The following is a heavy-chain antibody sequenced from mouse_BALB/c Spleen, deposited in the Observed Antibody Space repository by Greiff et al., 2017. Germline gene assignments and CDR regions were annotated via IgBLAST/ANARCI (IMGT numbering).Heavy chain of an antibody. CDR1: GYSITSGYY. CDR2: ISYDGSN. CDR3: ARESSGYLYYYAMDY. D-gene: IGHD3-1*01. V-gene: IGHV3-6*02. Sequence: ESGPGLVKPSQSLSLTCSVTGYSITSGYYWNWIRQFPGNKLEWMGYISYDGSNNYNPSLKNRISITRDTSKNQFFLKLDSVTTEDTATYYCARESSGYLYYYAMDYWGQGTSVTVSS. J-gene: IGHJ4*01.